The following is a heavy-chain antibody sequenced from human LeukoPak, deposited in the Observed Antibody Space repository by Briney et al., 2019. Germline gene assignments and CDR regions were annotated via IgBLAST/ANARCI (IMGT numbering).Heavy chain of an antibody. CDR1: GFTFSSYA. J-gene: IGHJ6*04. V-gene: IGHV3-30*04. CDR3: ARGSLYGSGSYLLYYYGMDV. D-gene: IGHD3-10*01. Sequence: GGSLRLSCAASGFTFSSYAMHWVRQAPGKGPEWVAVISYDGSNKYYADSVKGRFTISRDNSKNTLYLQMNSLRAEDTAVYYCARGSLYGSGSYLLYYYGMDVWGKGATVTVSS. CDR2: ISYDGSNK.